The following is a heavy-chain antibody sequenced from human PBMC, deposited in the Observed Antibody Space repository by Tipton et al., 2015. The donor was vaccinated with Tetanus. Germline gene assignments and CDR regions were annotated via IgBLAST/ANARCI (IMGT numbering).Heavy chain of an antibody. CDR2: IYYRGET. CDR1: GGSISGYY. D-gene: IGHD3-22*01. J-gene: IGHJ4*02. V-gene: IGHV4-59*01. CDR3: ARIRYYPDSSAFLSDY. Sequence: LRLSCTVSGGSISGYYWTWMRQPPGKGLEWLGYIYYRGETNYNPSVSSRLTISLDTSKNQVSLRLTSVPAADTAVYFCARIRYYPDSSAFLSDYWGRGIRVTVSS.